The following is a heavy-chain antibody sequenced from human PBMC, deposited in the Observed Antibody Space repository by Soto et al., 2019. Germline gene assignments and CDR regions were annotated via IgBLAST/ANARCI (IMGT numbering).Heavy chain of an antibody. D-gene: IGHD6-19*01. J-gene: IGHJ6*03. CDR2: IYSGGST. CDR1: GFTVSSNY. CDR3: AFISGWYEGYYYYYMDV. V-gene: IGHV3-66*01. Sequence: GGSLRLSCAASGFTVSSNYMSWVRQAPGKGLEWVSVIYSGGSTYYADSVKGRFTISRDNSKNTLYLQMNSLRAEDTAVYYCAFISGWYEGYYYYYMDVWGKGTTVTVSS.